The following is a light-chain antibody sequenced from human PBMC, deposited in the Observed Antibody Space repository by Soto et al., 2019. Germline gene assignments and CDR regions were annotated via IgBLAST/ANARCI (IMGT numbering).Light chain of an antibody. CDR2: DAS. J-gene: IGKJ5*01. Sequence: EIVMTQSPSTLSVSPGERASLSCRASQSLSTFLAWYRQKPGQAPRLLIYDASNRASGIPPRFSGSGSGTDFTLTISSLEPEDFAIYYCQQRRKWPGTFGQGTRLEI. CDR1: QSLSTF. V-gene: IGKV3-11*01. CDR3: QQRRKWPGT.